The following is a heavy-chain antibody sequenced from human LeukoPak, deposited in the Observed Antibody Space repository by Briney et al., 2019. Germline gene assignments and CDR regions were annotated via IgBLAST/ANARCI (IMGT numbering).Heavy chain of an antibody. Sequence: QSGGSLRLSCAASGFSFSSYALTWVRQAPGKGLEWVSAISGSGGSTYYADSVKGRFTISRDNSKNTLYLQMNSLRAEDTAVYYCAKKLAYCGGDECPDYWGQGTLVTVSS. V-gene: IGHV3-23*01. CDR2: ISGSGGST. CDR1: GFSFSSYA. J-gene: IGHJ4*02. CDR3: AKKLAYCGGDECPDY. D-gene: IGHD2-21*02.